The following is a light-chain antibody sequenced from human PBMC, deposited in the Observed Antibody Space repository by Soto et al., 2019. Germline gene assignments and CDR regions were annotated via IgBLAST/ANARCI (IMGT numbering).Light chain of an antibody. CDR2: EVS. CDR3: SSYTSSSTLV. J-gene: IGLJ2*01. CDR1: SSDVGGYDY. Sequence: QSALTQPASVSGSPGQSITISCTGTSSDVGGYDYVSWYQQHPGKAPKLMIYEVSYRPSGVSNRFSGSKSGNTASLSISGLQAEDEADYYCSSYTSSSTLVFAGGTKLTVL. V-gene: IGLV2-14*01.